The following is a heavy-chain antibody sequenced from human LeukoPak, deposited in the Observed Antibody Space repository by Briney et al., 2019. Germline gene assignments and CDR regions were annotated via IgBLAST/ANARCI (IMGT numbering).Heavy chain of an antibody. J-gene: IGHJ3*02. CDR2: INPNSGGT. CDR1: GYTFTGYY. CDR3: ARVRSGSFYFAFDI. V-gene: IGHV1-2*06. Sequence: ASVKVSCKASGYTFTGYYMHWVRQAPGQGLEWMGRINPNSGGTNYAQKFQGRFTMTSDTSISTAYMDVSKLTSDDTAVYYCARVRSGSFYFAFDIWGQGTMVTVSS. D-gene: IGHD1-26*01.